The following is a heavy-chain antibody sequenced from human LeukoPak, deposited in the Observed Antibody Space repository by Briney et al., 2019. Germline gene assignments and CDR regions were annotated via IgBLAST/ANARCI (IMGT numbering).Heavy chain of an antibody. D-gene: IGHD3-10*01. V-gene: IGHV4-34*01. Sequence: SETLSLTCAVYGGSFSGYYWSWIRQPPGKGLEWIGEINHSGSTNYNPSLKSRVTISVDTSKNQFSLKLSSVTAADTAVYYCARRSGWFEVNRWFDPWGQGTLVTVSS. CDR3: ARRSGWFEVNRWFDP. CDR1: GGSFSGYY. CDR2: INHSGST. J-gene: IGHJ5*02.